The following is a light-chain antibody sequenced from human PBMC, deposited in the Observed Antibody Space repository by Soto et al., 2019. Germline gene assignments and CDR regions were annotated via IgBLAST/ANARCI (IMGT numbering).Light chain of an antibody. CDR1: SPNIGNNF. Sequence: QSVLTQPPSVSAAPGQKVTISCSGNSPNIGNNFVSWYQQPPGTAPKLLIYDNHKRPSGIPDRFSGSKSGTSATLGITGLQTGDEADYYCGTWDTSLTAVVFGGGTKVTVL. V-gene: IGLV1-51*01. J-gene: IGLJ3*02. CDR2: DNH. CDR3: GTWDTSLTAVV.